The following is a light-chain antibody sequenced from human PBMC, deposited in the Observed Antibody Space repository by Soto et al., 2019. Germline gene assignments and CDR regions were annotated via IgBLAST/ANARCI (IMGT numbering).Light chain of an antibody. CDR3: QQYYSTPRT. CDR1: QSVLYSSNNKNY. CDR2: WAS. J-gene: IGKJ1*01. V-gene: IGKV4-1*01. Sequence: DIVMTQSPDSLAVSLGESATINCKSSQSVLYSSNNKNYLAWYQQKPGQPPKLLIYWASTRESGVPDRFSGSGSGTDFTPTISSLQAEDAAVYYCQQYYSTPRTFGQGPKVEIK.